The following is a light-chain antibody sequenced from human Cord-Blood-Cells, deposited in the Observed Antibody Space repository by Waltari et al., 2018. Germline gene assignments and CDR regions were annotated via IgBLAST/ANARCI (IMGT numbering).Light chain of an antibody. CDR3: CSYAGSYTLV. CDR2: DVS. J-gene: IGLJ3*02. Sequence: QSALTQPRSVSGSPGQSGTISCTGTSSDVGGYNYVSWYQQHPGKAPKLMVYDVSKRPSGVPDRFSGSKSGNTASLTLSGLQAEYEADYYCCSYAGSYTLVFGGGTKLTVL. V-gene: IGLV2-11*01. CDR1: SSDVGGYNY.